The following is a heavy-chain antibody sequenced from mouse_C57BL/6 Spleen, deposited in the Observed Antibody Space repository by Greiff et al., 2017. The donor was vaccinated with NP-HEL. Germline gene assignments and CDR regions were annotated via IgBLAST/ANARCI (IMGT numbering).Heavy chain of an antibody. CDR1: GYTFTDYY. CDR2: IYPGSGNT. CDR3: ARSTGLRRGYYAMDY. D-gene: IGHD2-4*01. Sequence: QVQLQQSGAELVRPGASVKLSCKASGYTFTDYYINWVKQRPGQGLEWIARIYPGSGNTYYNEKFKGKATLTAEKSSSTAYMQLSSLTSEDSAVYFCARSTGLRRGYYAMDYWGQGTSVTVSS. J-gene: IGHJ4*01. V-gene: IGHV1-76*01.